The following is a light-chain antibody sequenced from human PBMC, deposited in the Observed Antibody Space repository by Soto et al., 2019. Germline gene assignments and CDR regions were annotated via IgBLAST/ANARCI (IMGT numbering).Light chain of an antibody. CDR3: QQYYSYPL. Sequence: AIRMTQSPSSFSASTGDRVTITCRASQGISSYLAWYQQKPGKAPKLLIYAASTLQNGVPSRFSGSGSGTDFTLTISCLQSEDFATYYCQQYYSYPLFGGGTKVEIK. J-gene: IGKJ4*01. CDR2: AAS. CDR1: QGISSY. V-gene: IGKV1-8*01.